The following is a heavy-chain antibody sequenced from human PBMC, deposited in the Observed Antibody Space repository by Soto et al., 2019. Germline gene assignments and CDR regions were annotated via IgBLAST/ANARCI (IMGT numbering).Heavy chain of an antibody. D-gene: IGHD3-9*01. CDR2: IIPIFGTA. CDR3: ARDRGSYDILIGEAFDI. Sequence: ASVKVSCKASGGTFSSYAISWVRQAPGQGLEWMGGIIPIFGTANYAQKFQGRVTITADESTSTAYMELSSLRSEDTAVYYCARDRGSYDILIGEAFDIWGQGTMVTVSS. CDR1: GGTFSSYA. V-gene: IGHV1-69*13. J-gene: IGHJ3*02.